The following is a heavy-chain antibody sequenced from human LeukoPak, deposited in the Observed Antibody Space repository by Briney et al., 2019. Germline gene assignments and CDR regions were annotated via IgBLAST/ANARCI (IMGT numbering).Heavy chain of an antibody. Sequence: SETLSLTCTVSGGSISGYYWSWIRQPSGKGLEWITYIYYSGITNYNPSLKSRVTISVDTSKNQFSLKLSSVTAADTAVYYCARQTPGKLRYFDWLPTGLNWFDPWGQGTLVTVSS. CDR1: GGSISGYY. J-gene: IGHJ5*02. CDR2: IYYSGIT. CDR3: ARQTPGKLRYFDWLPTGLNWFDP. D-gene: IGHD3-9*01. V-gene: IGHV4-59*08.